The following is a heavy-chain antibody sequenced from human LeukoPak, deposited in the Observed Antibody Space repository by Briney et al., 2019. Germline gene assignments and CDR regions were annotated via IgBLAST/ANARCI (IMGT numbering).Heavy chain of an antibody. V-gene: IGHV1-69*13. J-gene: IGHJ4*02. CDR2: INPIFNIQ. Sequence: SVKVSCKASEGTFGAYSLDWVRQAPGQGLEWLGGINPIFNIQNYAQKFRGRVTITADESTNTAYMDLSSLKYDDTAVYYCAAGRRLGELFFDYWGQGALVTVSS. CDR1: EGTFGAYS. CDR3: AAGRRLGELFFDY. D-gene: IGHD3-10*01.